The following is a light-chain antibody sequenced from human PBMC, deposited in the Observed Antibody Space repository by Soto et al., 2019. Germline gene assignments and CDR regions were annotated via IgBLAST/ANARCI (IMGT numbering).Light chain of an antibody. CDR2: TND. CDR3: AAWDDGLNAWV. CDR1: ISNIARNT. Sequence: QSVLTQPPSASGTPGQRVTISCSGIISNIARNTVNCYQQLPGTAPKLLIYTNDQRPSGVPARFSASKSETSASLAISGLQSEDGADYYCAAWDDGLNAWVFGGGTKLTVL. V-gene: IGLV1-44*01. J-gene: IGLJ3*02.